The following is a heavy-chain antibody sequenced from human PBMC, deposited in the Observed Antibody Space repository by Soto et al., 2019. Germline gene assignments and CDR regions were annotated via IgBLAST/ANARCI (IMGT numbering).Heavy chain of an antibody. CDR3: ARSGGGDNRPGFDY. CDR1: GFTFSTYW. D-gene: IGHD4-17*01. CDR2: INSDGSST. V-gene: IGHV3-74*01. J-gene: IGHJ4*02. Sequence: EVQLVESGGGLVQPGGSLRLSCAASGFTFSTYWMHWVRQAPGKGLVWVSRINSDGSSTSYADSVKGRFNISRDNVKNTLYLQMNCLRAEDTAVYYCARSGGGDNRPGFDYWVQGSLVTVSS.